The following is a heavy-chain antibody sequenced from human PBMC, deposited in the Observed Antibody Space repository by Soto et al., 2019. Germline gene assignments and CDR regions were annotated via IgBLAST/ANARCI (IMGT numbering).Heavy chain of an antibody. V-gene: IGHV4-30-4*01. D-gene: IGHD6-13*01. Sequence: SETLSLTCTVSGDSIISGDYYWSWIRQTPGKGLEWIGYIYYSGDTNYNPSLKSRVIISVDTSKNQFSLKLSSVTASDTAMYYCARHSAAAGRGTRYYYYGMDVWGQGTTVTVSS. CDR1: GDSIISGDYY. J-gene: IGHJ6*02. CDR3: ARHSAAAGRGTRYYYYGMDV. CDR2: IYYSGDT.